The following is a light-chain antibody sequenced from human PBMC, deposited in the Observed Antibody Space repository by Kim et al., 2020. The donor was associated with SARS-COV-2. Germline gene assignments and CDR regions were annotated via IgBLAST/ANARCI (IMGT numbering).Light chain of an antibody. CDR1: SLRSYY. CDR2: GRN. Sequence: SSELTQDPAVSVALGQTVRITCQGDSLRSYYASWYQQKPGQAPVLVIYGRNNRPSGIPDRFSGSTSGNTASLTITGAQAKDEADYYCKSRDSSGNVVFGGGTKLTVL. CDR3: KSRDSSGNVV. V-gene: IGLV3-19*01. J-gene: IGLJ2*01.